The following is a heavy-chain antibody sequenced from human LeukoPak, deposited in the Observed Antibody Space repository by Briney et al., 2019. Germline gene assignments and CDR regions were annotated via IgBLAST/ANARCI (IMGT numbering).Heavy chain of an antibody. CDR1: GGSFSGYY. J-gene: IGHJ4*02. CDR2: INHSGST. V-gene: IGHV4-34*01. D-gene: IGHD3-9*01. Sequence: SETLSLTCAVYGGSFSGYYWSWIRQPPGKGLEWIGEINHSGSTNYNPSLKSRVTISVDTSKNQFSLKLSSVTAADTAAYYCASLDSNVLRYFDWLPKFDYWGQGTLVTVSS. CDR3: ASLDSNVLRYFDWLPKFDY.